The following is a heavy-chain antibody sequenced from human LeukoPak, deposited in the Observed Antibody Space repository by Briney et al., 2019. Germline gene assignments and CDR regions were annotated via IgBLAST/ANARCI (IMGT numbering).Heavy chain of an antibody. V-gene: IGHV3-7*01. CDR2: LNQDGREK. CDR3: ARDEVAGSFDY. Sequence: GGSLRLSCAASGFTFSSYAMHWVRQAPGKGLEWVANLNQDGREKYYVDSVKGRFTISRDNAKNSVYLQMNSLRAEDTAVYYCARDEVAGSFDYWGQGTLVTVSS. CDR1: GFTFSSYA. J-gene: IGHJ4*02.